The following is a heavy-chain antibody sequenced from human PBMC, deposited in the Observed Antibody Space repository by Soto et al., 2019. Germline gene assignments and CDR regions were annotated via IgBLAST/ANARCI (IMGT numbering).Heavy chain of an antibody. Sequence: GASVKVSCKASGGTFSSYAISWVRQAPGQGLEWMGGIIPIFGTANYAQKFQGRVTITADESTSTAYMELSSLRSEDTAVYYCAREPPHTYYDILTETPNWGQGTLVTVSS. D-gene: IGHD3-9*01. V-gene: IGHV1-69*13. J-gene: IGHJ4*02. CDR1: GGTFSSYA. CDR2: IIPIFGTA. CDR3: AREPPHTYYDILTETPN.